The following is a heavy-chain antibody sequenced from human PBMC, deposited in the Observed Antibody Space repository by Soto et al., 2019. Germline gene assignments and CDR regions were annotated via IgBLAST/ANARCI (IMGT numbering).Heavy chain of an antibody. D-gene: IGHD2-15*01. CDR3: ARTCRSGGSCYLEY. Sequence: ASVKFSCKASGYNFFSFGISWVRQAPGQGLEWVGWVSVPSGDTSSAQNFQGRVTVTTDTSTSTAYLEVGSLRSDDTAVYYCARTCRSGGSCYLEYWGEGTLVTVSS. CDR1: GYNFFSFG. J-gene: IGHJ4*02. V-gene: IGHV1-18*01. CDR2: VSVPSGDT.